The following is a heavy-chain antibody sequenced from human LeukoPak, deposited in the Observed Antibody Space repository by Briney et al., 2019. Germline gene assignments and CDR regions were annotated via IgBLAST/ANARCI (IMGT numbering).Heavy chain of an antibody. Sequence: GGSLRLSCAASGFTFSSYGIHWVRQAPGKGLEWVAVVSYDGIDKYYADSVKGRFTISRDNSKNTLYLQMNSLRAEDTAVYYCAKSHSSPPYYYYGMDVWGQGTTATVSS. J-gene: IGHJ6*02. CDR1: GFTFSSYG. CDR3: AKSHSSPPYYYYGMDV. CDR2: VSYDGIDK. V-gene: IGHV3-30*18. D-gene: IGHD6-13*01.